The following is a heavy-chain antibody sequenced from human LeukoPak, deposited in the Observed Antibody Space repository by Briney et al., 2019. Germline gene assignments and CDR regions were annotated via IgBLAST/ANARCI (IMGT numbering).Heavy chain of an antibody. J-gene: IGHJ6*02. CDR3: ARGQLEWENYYYGMDV. D-gene: IGHD1-1*01. CDR2: ISGSGGST. CDR1: GFTFSSYA. Sequence: QAGGSLRLSCAASGFTFSSYAVSWVRQAPGKGLEWVSAISGSGGSTYYADSVKGRFTISRDNSKNTLYLQMNSLRAEDTAVYYCARGQLEWENYYYGMDVWGQGTTVTVSS. V-gene: IGHV3-23*01.